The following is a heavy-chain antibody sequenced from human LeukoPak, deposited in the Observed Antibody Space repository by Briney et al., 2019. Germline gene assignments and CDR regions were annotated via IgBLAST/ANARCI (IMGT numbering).Heavy chain of an antibody. V-gene: IGHV4-4*02. D-gene: IGHD3-22*01. CDR3: ARFGSGYYYFDS. CDR2: IYHSGST. CDR1: VGSISSNNG. J-gene: IGHJ4*02. Sequence: PSETLSLTCAVSVGSISSNNGWSWVRQPPGKGLEWIGDIYHSGSTNHNPFLKSRVTISVDKSKNQFSLKLSSVTAADTAVYYCARFGSGYYYFDSWGQGTLVTVSS.